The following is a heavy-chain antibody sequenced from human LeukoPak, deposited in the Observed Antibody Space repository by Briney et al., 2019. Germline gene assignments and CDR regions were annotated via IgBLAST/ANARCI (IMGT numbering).Heavy chain of an antibody. CDR1: GFTFSSYT. J-gene: IGHJ3*02. CDR2: ISSSSSYI. Sequence: GGSLRLSCAASGFTFSSYTMNWVRQAPGKGLEWVSSISSSSSYIYYADSVKGRFTISRDNSKNTLYLQMNSLRAEDTAVYYCARVLSQWLVLNAFDIWGQGTMVTVSS. V-gene: IGHV3-21*01. CDR3: ARVLSQWLVLNAFDI. D-gene: IGHD6-19*01.